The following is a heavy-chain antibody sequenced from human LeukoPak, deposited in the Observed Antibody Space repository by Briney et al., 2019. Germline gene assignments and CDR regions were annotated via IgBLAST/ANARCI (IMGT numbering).Heavy chain of an antibody. V-gene: IGHV3-53*01. D-gene: IGHD3-3*01. Sequence: GGSLRLSCAASGFTVSSNYMSWVRQAPGKGLEWVSVIYSGGSTYYADSVKGRFTISRDNSKNTLYLQMNSLRAEDTAVYYCAKDRPIYDFWSGFMGYWGQGTLVTVSS. J-gene: IGHJ4*02. CDR1: GFTVSSNY. CDR2: IYSGGST. CDR3: AKDRPIYDFWSGFMGY.